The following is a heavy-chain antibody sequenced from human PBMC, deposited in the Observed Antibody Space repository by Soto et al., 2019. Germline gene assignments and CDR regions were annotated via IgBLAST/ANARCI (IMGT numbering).Heavy chain of an antibody. Sequence: EVQLVESGGGLVKPGGSLRLSCAASGFTFSSYSMNWVRQAPGKGLEWVSSISSSSSYIYYADSVKGRFTISRDNAKNSLYLQMNSLRAEDTAVYYCAREMIGSSWYISVDYYYYGMDVWGQGTTVTVSS. CDR2: ISSSSSYI. V-gene: IGHV3-21*01. J-gene: IGHJ6*02. CDR1: GFTFSSYS. CDR3: AREMIGSSWYISVDYYYYGMDV. D-gene: IGHD6-13*01.